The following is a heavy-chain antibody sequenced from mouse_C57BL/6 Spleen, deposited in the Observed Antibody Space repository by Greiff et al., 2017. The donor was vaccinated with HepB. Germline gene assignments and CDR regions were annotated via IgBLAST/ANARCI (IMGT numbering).Heavy chain of an antibody. CDR3: ARDPYGNYGRAMDY. D-gene: IGHD2-1*01. J-gene: IGHJ4*01. CDR2: IDPSDSYT. Sequence: QVQLQQPGAELVRPGTSVKLSCKASGYTFTSYWMHWVKQRPGQGLEWIGVIDPSDSYTNYNQKFKGKATLTVDTSSSTAYMQLSSLTSEDSAVYYCARDPYGNYGRAMDYWGQGTSVTVSS. V-gene: IGHV1-59*01. CDR1: GYTFTSYW.